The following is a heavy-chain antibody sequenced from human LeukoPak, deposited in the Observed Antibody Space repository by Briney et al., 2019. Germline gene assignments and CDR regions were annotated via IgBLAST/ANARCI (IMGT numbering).Heavy chain of an antibody. V-gene: IGHV1-2*02. J-gene: IGHJ3*01. Sequence: GASVKVSCKASGYTLTGYYMHWVRQAPGQGLEWMGWINPNSGGTNYAQKFQGRVTMTRDTSISTAYMELSRLRSDDTAVYYCARESYYYGSGTSQETFNWGQGTMVTVSS. CDR2: INPNSGGT. CDR1: GYTLTGYY. D-gene: IGHD3-10*01. CDR3: ARESYYYGSGTSQETFN.